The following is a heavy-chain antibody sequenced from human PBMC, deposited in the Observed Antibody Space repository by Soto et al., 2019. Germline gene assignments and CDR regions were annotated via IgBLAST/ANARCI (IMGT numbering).Heavy chain of an antibody. D-gene: IGHD3-22*01. CDR1: GGSIDRSNYY. CDR2: TYYNGNA. Sequence: QLQLQESGPGLVKPSETLSLTCTVSGGSIDRSNYYWDWIRQPPGKGLEWIGTTYYNGNAYYNPSLQSRVTMSVDTSKNQFSLKLISVTAADPAVYYCARHFVAVVIKGWGYWGQGTLVTVSS. CDR3: ARHFVAVVIKGWGY. V-gene: IGHV4-39*01. J-gene: IGHJ4*02.